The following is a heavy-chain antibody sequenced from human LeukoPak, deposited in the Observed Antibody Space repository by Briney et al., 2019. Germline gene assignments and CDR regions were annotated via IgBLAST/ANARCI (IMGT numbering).Heavy chain of an antibody. J-gene: IGHJ5*02. CDR1: GGSFSGYY. D-gene: IGHD6-6*01. CDR2: INHSGST. V-gene: IGHV4-34*01. Sequence: SETLSLTCAVYGGSFSGYYWSWIRQPPGNGLEWIGEINHSGSTNYNPSLKSRVTISVDTSKNQFSLKLSSVTAADTAVYYCARGLIGSSSVWFDPWGQGTLVTVSS. CDR3: ARGLIGSSSVWFDP.